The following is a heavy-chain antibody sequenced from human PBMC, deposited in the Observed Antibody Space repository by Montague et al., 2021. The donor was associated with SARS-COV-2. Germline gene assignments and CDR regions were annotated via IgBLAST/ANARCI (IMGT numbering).Heavy chain of an antibody. Sequence: SETLSLTCAVYRGSFSDYYWTWIRQSPEKGLEWIGEISHSADTNYNPSLNSRVSMSMDTSNNQFSQRLDSVTAADTAVYYCARDRLVDRARRTGAWIGPWGPGNPGHRLR. CDR1: RGSFSDYY. J-gene: IGHJ5*02. CDR3: ARDRLVDRARRTGAWIGP. V-gene: IGHV4-34*01. D-gene: IGHD3-10*01. CDR2: ISHSADT.